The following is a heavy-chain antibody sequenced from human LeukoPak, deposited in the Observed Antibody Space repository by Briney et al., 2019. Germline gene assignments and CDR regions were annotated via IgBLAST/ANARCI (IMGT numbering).Heavy chain of an antibody. CDR1: GYTFTSYA. CDR3: ARRGIQLWLLNLFDY. CDR2: INAGNGNT. V-gene: IGHV1-3*01. J-gene: IGHJ4*02. D-gene: IGHD5-18*01. Sequence: GESLKISCKASGYTFTSYAMHWVRQAPGQRLEWMGWINAGNGNTKYSQKFQGRVTITRDTSASTAYMELSSLRSEDTAVYYCARRGIQLWLLNLFDYWGQGTLVTVSS.